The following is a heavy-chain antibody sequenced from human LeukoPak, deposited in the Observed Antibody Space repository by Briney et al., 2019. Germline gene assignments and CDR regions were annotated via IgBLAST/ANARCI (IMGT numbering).Heavy chain of an antibody. V-gene: IGHV3-9*03. CDR1: GFTFDDYA. Sequence: GRSLRLSCAASGFTFDDYAMHWVRQAPGKGLEWVSGISWNSGSMGYADSVKGRFTISRDNAKNSLYLQMNSLRAEDMALYYCAKAKGSLLWFGELSLDYWGQGTLVTVSS. CDR3: AKAKGSLLWFGELSLDY. D-gene: IGHD3-10*01. J-gene: IGHJ4*02. CDR2: ISWNSGSM.